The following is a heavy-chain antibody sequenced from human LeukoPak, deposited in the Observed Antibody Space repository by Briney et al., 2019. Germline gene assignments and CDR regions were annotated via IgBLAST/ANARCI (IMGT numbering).Heavy chain of an antibody. CDR1: RFTFDEYG. V-gene: IGHV3-20*04. CDR3: ARVQIAVAGYFDY. J-gene: IGHJ4*02. Sequence: GGSLRLSCAASRFTFDEYGMSWVRQTAGKGLEWVSGINWNGRSIGYADSVKGRFTVSRDNAKNSLYLQMNSLRAEDTAVYYCARVQIAVAGYFDYWGQGTLVTVSS. CDR2: INWNGRSI. D-gene: IGHD6-19*01.